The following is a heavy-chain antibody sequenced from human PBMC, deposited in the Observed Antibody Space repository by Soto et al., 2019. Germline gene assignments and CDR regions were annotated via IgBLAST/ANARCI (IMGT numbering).Heavy chain of an antibody. D-gene: IGHD2-15*01. Sequence: GGSLRLSCAASGFTFSTHTMHWVRQAPGKGLEWLSLMSHDGNIKFYADSVKGRFTISRDNSENTLYLQMNNLRAEDTTLHFCASTHFLKLVARENYWGQGTLVTVSS. CDR2: MSHDGNIK. J-gene: IGHJ4*02. CDR1: GFTFSTHT. V-gene: IGHV3-30-3*01. CDR3: ASTHFLKLVARENY.